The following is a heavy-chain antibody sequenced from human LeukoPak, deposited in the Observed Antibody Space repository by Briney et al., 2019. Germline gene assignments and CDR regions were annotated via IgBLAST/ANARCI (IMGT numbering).Heavy chain of an antibody. J-gene: IGHJ3*02. CDR2: ISYDGSNK. CDR1: GFTFSSYA. V-gene: IGHV3-30*04. Sequence: GGSLRLSCAASGFTFSSYAMHWDRQAPGKGLEWVAVISYDGSNKYYADSVKGRFTISRDNSKNTLYLQMNSLRAEDTAVYYCARDRWLQLEAHDALDIWGQGTMVTVSS. D-gene: IGHD5-24*01. CDR3: ARDRWLQLEAHDALDI.